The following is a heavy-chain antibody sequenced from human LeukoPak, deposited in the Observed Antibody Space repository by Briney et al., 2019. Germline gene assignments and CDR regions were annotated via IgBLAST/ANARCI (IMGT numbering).Heavy chain of an antibody. CDR2: IYYSGST. CDR1: GGSISTYY. Sequence: SETLSLTYTVSGGSISTYYWSWIRQPPGKGLEWIGYIYYSGSTNYNPSLKSRVTISVDTSKNQFSLKLNSVTAADTAVYYCARGVYYYYYMDVWGKGKTATVSS. V-gene: IGHV4-59*01. J-gene: IGHJ6*03. CDR3: ARGVYYYYYMDV.